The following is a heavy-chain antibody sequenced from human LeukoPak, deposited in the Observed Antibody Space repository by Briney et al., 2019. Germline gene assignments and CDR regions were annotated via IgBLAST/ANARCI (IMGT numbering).Heavy chain of an antibody. V-gene: IGHV3-48*02. D-gene: IGHD3-16*01. Sequence: GGSLRLSCAASEFTFSSYSMNWVRQAPGKGLEWVSYITSSSSGIWYADSVKGRFTISRDNAKNSLYLQMNSLRDEDTAVYYCARDRGRVFDYWGQGTLVTVSS. CDR2: ITSSSSGI. J-gene: IGHJ4*02. CDR1: EFTFSSYS. CDR3: ARDRGRVFDY.